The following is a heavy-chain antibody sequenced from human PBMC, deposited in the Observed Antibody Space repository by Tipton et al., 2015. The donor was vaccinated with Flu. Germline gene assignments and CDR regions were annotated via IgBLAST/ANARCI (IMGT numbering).Heavy chain of an antibody. CDR2: IYYTGTT. D-gene: IGHD3-10*01. CDR3: VRESMVRDWFDP. J-gene: IGHJ5*02. V-gene: IGHV4-30-4*01. Sequence: TLSLTCTVSGGSISSGDYYWSWIRQPPGEGLEWIGYIYYTGTTYYNPSLKSRVTILVDTSKNQFSLKLSSVTAADTAVYYCVRESMVRDWFDPWGQGTLVTVSS. CDR1: GGSISSGDYY.